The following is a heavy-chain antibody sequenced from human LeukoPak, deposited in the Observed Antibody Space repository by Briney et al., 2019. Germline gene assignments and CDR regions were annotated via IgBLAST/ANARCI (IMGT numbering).Heavy chain of an antibody. Sequence: ASVKVSCKASGYTFTTYGIVCVRQAPGQGLEWMGWISAYNGNTNYAQKLQGRFTMTTDTSTSTAYMELNSLRSDDTAVYYCARVIYGDYGDDVYEIWGQGTMVTVSS. V-gene: IGHV1-18*01. D-gene: IGHD4-17*01. CDR1: GYTFTTYG. CDR2: ISAYNGNT. J-gene: IGHJ3*02. CDR3: ARVIYGDYGDDVYEI.